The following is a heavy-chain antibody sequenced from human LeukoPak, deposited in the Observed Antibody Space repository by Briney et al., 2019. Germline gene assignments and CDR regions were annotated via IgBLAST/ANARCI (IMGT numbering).Heavy chain of an antibody. CDR2: LNPNSGVT. CDR1: GYTFTGYY. D-gene: IGHD5-18*01. Sequence: HVASVKVSCKASGYTFTGYYMHWVRQAPGQGLERMGWLNPNSGVTNYAQKFQGRVTMTRDTSISTAYMELSRLTSDDTAVYYCARDRVQLWFLLSYWGQGTLVTVSS. CDR3: ARDRVQLWFLLSY. V-gene: IGHV1-2*02. J-gene: IGHJ4*02.